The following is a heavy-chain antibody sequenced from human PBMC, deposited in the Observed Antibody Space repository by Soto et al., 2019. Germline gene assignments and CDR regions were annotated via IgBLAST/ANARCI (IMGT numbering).Heavy chain of an antibody. CDR3: ARDTSSGANWFDP. D-gene: IGHD6-19*01. CDR1: GYTFTSYA. CDR2: INAGNGNT. Sequence: SVKVSCKASGYTFTSYAMHWVRQAPGQRLEWMGWINAGNGNTKYSQKFQGRVTITRDTSASTAYMELSSLRSDDTAVYYCARDTSSGANWFDPWGQGTLVTVSS. J-gene: IGHJ5*02. V-gene: IGHV1-3*01.